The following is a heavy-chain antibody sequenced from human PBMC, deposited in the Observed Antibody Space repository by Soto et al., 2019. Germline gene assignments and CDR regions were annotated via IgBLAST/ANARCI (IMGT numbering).Heavy chain of an antibody. V-gene: IGHV3-30-3*01. D-gene: IGHD5-12*01. Sequence: GGSLRLSCAASGFTYSTYTMHWVRQAPGKGLEWVAVISYDGNNKFYADSVKGRFTISRDNSKNTLYLQMNSLRAEDTAVYSCARDRGYSGYDSPRFYYGMDVWGQGTTVTVSS. J-gene: IGHJ6*02. CDR2: ISYDGNNK. CDR1: GFTYSTYT. CDR3: ARDRGYSGYDSPRFYYGMDV.